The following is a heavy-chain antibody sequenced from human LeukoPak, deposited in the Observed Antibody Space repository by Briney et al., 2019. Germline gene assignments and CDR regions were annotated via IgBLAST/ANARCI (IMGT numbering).Heavy chain of an antibody. CDR1: GGSISNYY. Sequence: SETLSLTCTVSGGSISNYYWNWIRQPPGKGLEWIGFIYSSGTTNYNPSLKSRLTFSLDTSKNQFSLKLTSMTAADTAVYYCFYGSGSLPYLDVWGKGTTVTISS. CDR2: IYSSGTT. D-gene: IGHD3-10*01. V-gene: IGHV4-59*01. CDR3: FYGSGSLPYLDV. J-gene: IGHJ6*03.